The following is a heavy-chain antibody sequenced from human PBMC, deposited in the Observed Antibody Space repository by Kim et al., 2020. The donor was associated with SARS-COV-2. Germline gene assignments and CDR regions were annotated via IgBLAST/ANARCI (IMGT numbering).Heavy chain of an antibody. J-gene: IGHJ4*02. CDR1: GGSISSGGYY. Sequence: SETLSLTCTVSGGSISSGGYYWSWIRQRPGKGLEWIGYIYYSGSTYYNPSLKSRVTISVDTSKSQFFLKLSSVTAADTAVYYCANGGYYSAPFDYWGQGTLVTVSS. CDR2: IYYSGST. CDR3: ANGGYYSAPFDY. D-gene: IGHD5-18*01. V-gene: IGHV4-31*03.